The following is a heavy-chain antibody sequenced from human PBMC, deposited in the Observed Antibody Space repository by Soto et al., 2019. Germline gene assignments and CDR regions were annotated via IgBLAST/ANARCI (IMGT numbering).Heavy chain of an antibody. CDR2: VYYSGDT. J-gene: IGHJ6*02. CDR1: GGSISSYY. D-gene: IGHD3-10*01. Sequence: QVQLQESGPGLVKPSETLSLTCTVSGGSISSYYWSWIRQPAGKGLELIGRVYYSGDTNYNPSLESRVTMSADTSENQLSLKLRSVTAADTAVYYCARDYYGSASYDTYYYYGMDVWGQGTTVTVSS. V-gene: IGHV4-4*07. CDR3: ARDYYGSASYDTYYYYGMDV.